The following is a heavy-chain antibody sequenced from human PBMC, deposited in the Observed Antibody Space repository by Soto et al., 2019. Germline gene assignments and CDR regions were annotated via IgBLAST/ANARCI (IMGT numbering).Heavy chain of an antibody. Sequence: NPSETLSLTCIVSGESISSSSYYWGWIRQPPGKGLEWIGSIYYSGRTYYNPSFKRRVTISIDTSKNQFSLKLSSVTATDTAVYYCARQRTTVVTQAYFDHWGQGALVTVSS. CDR2: IYYSGRT. J-gene: IGHJ4*02. D-gene: IGHD2-21*02. CDR1: GESISSSSYY. V-gene: IGHV4-39*01. CDR3: ARQRTTVVTQAYFDH.